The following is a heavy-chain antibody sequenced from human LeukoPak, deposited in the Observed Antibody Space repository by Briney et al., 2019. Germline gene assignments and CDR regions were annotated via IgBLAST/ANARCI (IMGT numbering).Heavy chain of an antibody. CDR3: ARGRAVRGVIPKNYYYYGMDV. CDR1: GGSFSGYY. Sequence: SETLSLTCAVYGGSFSGYYWSWIRQPPGKGLEWIGEINHSGSTNYNPSLKSRVTISVDTSKNQFSLKLSSVTAADTAVYYCARGRAVRGVIPKNYYYYGMDVWGKGTTVTVSS. CDR2: INHSGST. D-gene: IGHD3-10*01. V-gene: IGHV4-34*01. J-gene: IGHJ6*04.